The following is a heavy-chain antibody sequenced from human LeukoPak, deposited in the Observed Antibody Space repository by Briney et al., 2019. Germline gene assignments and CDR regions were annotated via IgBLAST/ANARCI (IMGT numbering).Heavy chain of an antibody. J-gene: IGHJ6*02. V-gene: IGHV1-46*01. CDR2: INPSGGST. D-gene: IGHD2-15*01. Sequence: ASVKVSCKASGYTFTSYYMHWVRQAPGQGLEWMGIINPSGGSTSYAQKFQGRVTMTEDTSTDTAYMELSSLRSEDTAMYYCATSSDSAATGYYYYYGMDVWGQGTTVTVSS. CDR3: ATSSDSAATGYYYYYGMDV. CDR1: GYTFTSYY.